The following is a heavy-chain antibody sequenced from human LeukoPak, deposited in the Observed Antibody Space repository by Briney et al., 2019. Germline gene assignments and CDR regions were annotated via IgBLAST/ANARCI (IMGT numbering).Heavy chain of an antibody. D-gene: IGHD3-16*02. CDR1: GYTFTGYY. CDR2: INPNSGGT. Sequence: ASVKVSCKASGYTFTGYYMHWVRQAPGQGLEWMGWINPNSGGTNYAQKFQGWVTMTRDTSISTAYMELSRLRSDDTAVYYCARSSTMITFGGVIVGMDVWGKGTTVTVSS. J-gene: IGHJ6*04. CDR3: ARSSTMITFGGVIVGMDV. V-gene: IGHV1-2*04.